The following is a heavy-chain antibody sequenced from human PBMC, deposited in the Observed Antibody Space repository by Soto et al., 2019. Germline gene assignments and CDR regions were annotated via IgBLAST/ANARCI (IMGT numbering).Heavy chain of an antibody. J-gene: IGHJ4*02. CDR3: AKDLSSFGGVIAHLDY. CDR2: ISGSGGST. V-gene: IGHV3-23*01. CDR1: GFTFSSYA. D-gene: IGHD3-16*02. Sequence: GSLRLSCAASGFTFSSYAMSWVRQAPGKGLEWVSAISGSGGSTYYADSVKGRFTISRDNSKNTLYLQMNSLRAEDTAVYYCAKDLSSFGGVIAHLDYWGQGTLVTVSS.